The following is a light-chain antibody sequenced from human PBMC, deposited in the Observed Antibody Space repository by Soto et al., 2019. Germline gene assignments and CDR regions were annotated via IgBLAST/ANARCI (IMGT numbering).Light chain of an antibody. Sequence: VLWMTESPSLLSASTGDRVTITCRTSQGVSTSVAWYQQNKGKPPKPVSYAASTLHSGVPARCIGGGFWTEYTLAISSLQSEDFVVYYCQQYSNWPLRSFGGGTKVDI. J-gene: IGKJ4*01. V-gene: IGKV1D-8*03. CDR2: AAS. CDR1: QGVSTS. CDR3: QQYSNWPLRS.